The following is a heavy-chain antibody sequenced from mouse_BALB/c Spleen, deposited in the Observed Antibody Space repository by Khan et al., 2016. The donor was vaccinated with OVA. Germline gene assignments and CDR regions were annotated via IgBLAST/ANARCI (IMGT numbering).Heavy chain of an antibody. J-gene: IGHJ4*01. CDR1: GYTFTSYT. D-gene: IGHD3-1*01. CDR2: INPSSDYT. Sequence: VQLQESGAELARPGASVQMSCKASGYTFTSYTIHWVKQRPGQGLEWIGFINPSSDYTNYNRKFKDKATLTADKSSNTAYIQLSSLTFEDSAVYYSLRFGREGAMDYWGQGTAVTVSS. CDR3: LRFGREGAMDY. V-gene: IGHV1-4*01.